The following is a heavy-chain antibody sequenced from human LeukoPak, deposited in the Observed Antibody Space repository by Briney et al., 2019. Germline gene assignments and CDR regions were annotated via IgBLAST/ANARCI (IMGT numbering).Heavy chain of an antibody. CDR2: LYYCGST. Sequence: PSETLSLTCTVSGHPISSGDYYWSWIRQPPGKGLEWIGWLYYCGSTYYNPSLTSHVTISVYTSNDVSSLKQTSVPAADTAVYYCARGDDSSGNFDYWGQGTLVTVSS. J-gene: IGHJ4*02. CDR1: GHPISSGDYY. V-gene: IGHV4-30-4*08. D-gene: IGHD3-22*01. CDR3: ARGDDSSGNFDY.